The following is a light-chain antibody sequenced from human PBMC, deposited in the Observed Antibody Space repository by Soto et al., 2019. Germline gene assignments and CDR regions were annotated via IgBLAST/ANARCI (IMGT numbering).Light chain of an antibody. CDR2: DVR. CDR3: SSYTSSSTDV. Sequence: QSALTQPASVSGSPGQSITISCTGTSSDVGYYNYVSWYQQHPGKAPKLMIYDVRNRPSGVSNRFSGSKSGNTASLTISGLQAEDEDDYYCSSYTSSSTDVFGTGTKLTVL. CDR1: SSDVGYYNY. J-gene: IGLJ1*01. V-gene: IGLV2-14*03.